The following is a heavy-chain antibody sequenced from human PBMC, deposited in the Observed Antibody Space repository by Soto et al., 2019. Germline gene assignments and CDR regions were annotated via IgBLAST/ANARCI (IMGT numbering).Heavy chain of an antibody. CDR2: INHSGST. Sequence: WETLCVTCAVDGGYFSGYDWSWIRQPPGKGLERIGEINHSGSTNYNPSLKSRVTISVDTSKNQFSLKLSSVTAADTAVYYCARGDGAAAGRVDYWGQGTLVTVSS. J-gene: IGHJ4*02. CDR3: ARGDGAAAGRVDY. D-gene: IGHD6-13*01. CDR1: GGYFSGYD. V-gene: IGHV4-34*01.